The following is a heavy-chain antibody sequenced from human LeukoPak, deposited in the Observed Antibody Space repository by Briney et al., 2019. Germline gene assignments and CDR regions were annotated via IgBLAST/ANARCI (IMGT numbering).Heavy chain of an antibody. V-gene: IGHV3-15*01. Sequence: GGSLRLSCAAPGFNFSNAWMRWVRQAPGHRLDRRARIKSKTDGGTTDYAAPVKGRFTISRDDSKNTLYLQMNSLRAEDTAVYYCARGPHSGSCSYWGQGTLVTVSS. CDR2: IKSKTDGGTT. CDR3: ARGPHSGSCSY. D-gene: IGHD2-15*01. J-gene: IGHJ4*02. CDR1: GFNFSNAW.